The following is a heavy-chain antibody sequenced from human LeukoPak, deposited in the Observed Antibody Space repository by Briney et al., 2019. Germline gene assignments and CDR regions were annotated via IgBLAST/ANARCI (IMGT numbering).Heavy chain of an antibody. Sequence: GGSLRLSCAASGFTFSNYWMIWVRQAPGKGLEWVGNIKQDGSEKRYADSVGGRFSISRDNAQTSLYLQMNSLRAEDPAVYYCARASDPWLQLTWGQGTLVTVSS. D-gene: IGHD5-24*01. CDR2: IKQDGSEK. J-gene: IGHJ5*02. V-gene: IGHV3-7*05. CDR1: GFTFSNYW. CDR3: ARASDPWLQLT.